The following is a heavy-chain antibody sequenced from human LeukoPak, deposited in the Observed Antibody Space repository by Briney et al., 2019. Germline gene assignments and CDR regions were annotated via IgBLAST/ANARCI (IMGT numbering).Heavy chain of an antibody. CDR2: ISTGSSTI. J-gene: IGHJ4*02. V-gene: IGHV3-48*02. Sequence: GGSLRLSCAASGFTFSSYSMNWVRQAPGKGLEWVSYISTGSSTIYCADSVKGRFTISRDNAKNSLYLQMNSLRDEDTAVYYCARLPLSYCGGDCYFGWGQGTLVTVSS. D-gene: IGHD2-21*01. CDR1: GFTFSSYS. CDR3: ARLPLSYCGGDCYFG.